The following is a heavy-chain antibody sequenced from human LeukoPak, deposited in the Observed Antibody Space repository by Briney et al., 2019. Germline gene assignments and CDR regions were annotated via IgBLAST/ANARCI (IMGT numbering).Heavy chain of an antibody. V-gene: IGHV1-69*13. Sequence: EASVKVSCTASGGTFSSYAISWVRQAPGQGLEWMGGIIPIFGTASYAQKFQGRVTITADESTSTAYMELSSLRSEDTAVYYCAIPYCSSTSCYELGSSPFDYWGQGTLVTVSS. CDR1: GGTFSSYA. CDR2: IIPIFGTA. J-gene: IGHJ4*02. CDR3: AIPYCSSTSCYELGSSPFDY. D-gene: IGHD2-2*01.